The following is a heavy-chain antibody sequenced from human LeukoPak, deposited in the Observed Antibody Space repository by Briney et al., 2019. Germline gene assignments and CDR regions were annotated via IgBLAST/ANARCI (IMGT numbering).Heavy chain of an antibody. CDR1: GFTFSSYG. V-gene: IGHV3-30*18. D-gene: IGHD4-23*01. Sequence: GRSLRLSCAASGFTFSSYGMHWVRQAPGKGLEWVAVISYDGSNKYYADSVKGRFTISRDNSKNTLYLQMNSLRDDDTAVYYCAKIWGLTPEDYWGQGTLVTVSS. CDR3: AKIWGLTPEDY. J-gene: IGHJ4*02. CDR2: ISYDGSNK.